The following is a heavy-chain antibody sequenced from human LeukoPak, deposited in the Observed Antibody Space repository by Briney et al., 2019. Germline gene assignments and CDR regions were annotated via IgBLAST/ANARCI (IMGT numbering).Heavy chain of an antibody. Sequence: PGGSLRLSCAASGFTFSNAWMSWVRQAPGKGLEWVGRIKSKTDGGTTDYAAPVKGRFTISRDDSKNTLYLQMNSLKTEDTAVYYCSTDLDFWSVPQGYWGQGTLVTVSS. CDR1: GFTFSNAW. D-gene: IGHD3-3*01. CDR2: IKSKTDGGTT. CDR3: STDLDFWSVPQGY. J-gene: IGHJ4*02. V-gene: IGHV3-15*01.